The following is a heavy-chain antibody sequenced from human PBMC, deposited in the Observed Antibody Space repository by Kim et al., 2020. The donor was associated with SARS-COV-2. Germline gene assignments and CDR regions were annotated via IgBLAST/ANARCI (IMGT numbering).Heavy chain of an antibody. CDR2: ISYDGSNK. Sequence: GGSLRLSCAASGFTFSSYGMHWVRQAPGKGLEWVAVISYDGSNKYYADSVKGRFTISRDNSKNTLYLQMNSLRAEDTAVYYCAKERSIAVAGTRGSFDYWGQGTLVTVSS. D-gene: IGHD6-19*01. CDR3: AKERSIAVAGTRGSFDY. V-gene: IGHV3-30*18. J-gene: IGHJ4*02. CDR1: GFTFSSYG.